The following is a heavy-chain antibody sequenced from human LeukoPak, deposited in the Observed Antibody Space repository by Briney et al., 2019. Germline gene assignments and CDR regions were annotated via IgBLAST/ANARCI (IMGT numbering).Heavy chain of an antibody. CDR1: GFTFSTYW. Sequence: GGSLRLSCEASGFTFSTYWMTWVRQAPGEGLEWVVKIKQDGSEKYYVDSVKGRFTISRDNAKNSLYLQMNSLRAEDTAVYYCGSTGTTRSDYWGQGTLVTVPS. V-gene: IGHV3-7*01. CDR3: GSTGTTRSDY. CDR2: IKQDGSEK. D-gene: IGHD1-7*01. J-gene: IGHJ4*02.